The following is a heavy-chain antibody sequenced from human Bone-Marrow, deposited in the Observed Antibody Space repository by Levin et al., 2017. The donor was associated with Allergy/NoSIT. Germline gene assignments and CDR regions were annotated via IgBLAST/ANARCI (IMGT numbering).Heavy chain of an antibody. CDR2: ISGRSSYI. Sequence: GESLKISCAASGFSFSDYTLNWVRQAPGQGLEWVSSISGRSSYIYYADSLKGRFTISRDNARNSVYLQMNSLRAEDTAVYFCARESSEGRGYYYSLDVWGTGTAVTVSS. J-gene: IGHJ6*03. CDR3: ARESSEGRGYYYSLDV. V-gene: IGHV3-21*01. CDR1: GFSFSDYT. D-gene: IGHD3-10*01.